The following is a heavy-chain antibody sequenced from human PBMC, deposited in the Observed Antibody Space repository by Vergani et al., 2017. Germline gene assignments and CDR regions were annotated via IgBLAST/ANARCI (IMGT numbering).Heavy chain of an antibody. Sequence: QAQLGQSDSEVKKPGDSVTLSCKTSGYTFVNHPITWVRQAPGQGLEWVGWISPYNHKTLYSPKVEGRVTMTSDTSSSTVFLELRRLTSDDTAIYYCARSQMATNDFDLWGRGTLVTVSS. CDR1: GYTFVNHP. J-gene: IGHJ4*02. CDR3: ARSQMATNDFDL. D-gene: IGHD5-24*01. V-gene: IGHV1-18*04. CDR2: ISPYNHKT.